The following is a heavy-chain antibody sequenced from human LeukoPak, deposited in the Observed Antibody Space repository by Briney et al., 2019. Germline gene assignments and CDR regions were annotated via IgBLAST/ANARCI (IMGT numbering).Heavy chain of an antibody. D-gene: IGHD1-26*01. CDR2: IYYSGST. V-gene: IGHV4-31*03. J-gene: IGHJ5*02. CDR3: ARSAVGAGKGCLDP. Sequence: SETLSLTCTVSGGSISSGGYYWSWIRQHPGKGLEWIGYIYYSGSTYYNPSLKSRVTISVDTSKNQFSLKLSSVTAADAAVYYCARSAVGAGKGCLDPWGQGTLVTVSS. CDR1: GGSISSGGYY.